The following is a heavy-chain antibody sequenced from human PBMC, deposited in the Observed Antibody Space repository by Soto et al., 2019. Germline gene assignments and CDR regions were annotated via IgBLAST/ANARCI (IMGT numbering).Heavy chain of an antibody. V-gene: IGHV4-59*01. CDR2: IYSSGST. D-gene: IGHD4-17*01. Sequence: PSETLSLTCTVSGGSISNYYWNWIRQSPGKGLEWIGYIYSSGSTHYNPSLQNRVTISIDTSKNQVSLKVNSVTAADTAVYYCARDSPGYGDYVLFDYWGQGTLVTVSS. J-gene: IGHJ4*02. CDR1: GGSISNYY. CDR3: ARDSPGYGDYVLFDY.